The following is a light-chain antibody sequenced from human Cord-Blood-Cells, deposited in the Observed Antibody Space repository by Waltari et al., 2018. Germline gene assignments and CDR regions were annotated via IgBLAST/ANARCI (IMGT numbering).Light chain of an antibody. V-gene: IGLV2-23*01. CDR2: EGS. CDR1: SSDVGSYNL. J-gene: IGLJ3*02. CDR3: CSYAGSSTWV. Sequence: QSALNQPASVSGSPGQSITISCTGTSSDVGSYNLVSWYQQHPGKAPKLMIYEGSKRPSVVSNRFAGSKSGNTASLTISGLQAEDEADYYCCSYAGSSTWVFGGGTKLTVL.